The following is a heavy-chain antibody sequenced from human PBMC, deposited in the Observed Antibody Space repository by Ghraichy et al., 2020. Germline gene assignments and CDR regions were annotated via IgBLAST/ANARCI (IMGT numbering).Heavy chain of an antibody. Sequence: SETLSLTCTVSGGSVSSGSYYWSWIRQPPGRGLEWIGYIYHSGSTNYNPSLKSRVTISVDTSKNQFSLKLSSVTAADTALYYCARDPERGWFDPWGQGTLVTVSS. J-gene: IGHJ5*02. CDR2: IYHSGST. D-gene: IGHD1-14*01. V-gene: IGHV4-61*01. CDR1: GGSVSSGSYY. CDR3: ARDPERGWFDP.